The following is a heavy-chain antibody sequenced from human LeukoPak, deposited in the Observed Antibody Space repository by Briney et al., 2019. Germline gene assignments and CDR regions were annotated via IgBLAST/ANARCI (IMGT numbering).Heavy chain of an antibody. Sequence: GGSLRLSCAASGFTFSSYAMSWVRQAPGKGLEWVSVISGSGGATYYADSVKGRFTISRDNSKNTLYLQMNSLRAEDTAVYYCAKDGVATITHDYWGQGTLVTVSS. CDR2: ISGSGGAT. D-gene: IGHD5-12*01. CDR3: AKDGVATITHDY. J-gene: IGHJ4*02. CDR1: GFTFSSYA. V-gene: IGHV3-23*01.